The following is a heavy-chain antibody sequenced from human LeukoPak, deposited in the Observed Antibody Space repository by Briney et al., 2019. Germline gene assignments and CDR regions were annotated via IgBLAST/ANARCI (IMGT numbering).Heavy chain of an antibody. CDR1: GFTFSSYE. CDR3: ARDPSRGYNYGYGDY. Sequence: PGGSLRLSCAASGFTFSSYEMNWVRQAPGKGLEWVAHIKQDRSEKYYVDSVKGRFTIARDNAKNSLYLQMNSLRAEDTAVYYCARDPSRGYNYGYGDYWGQGTLVIVSS. V-gene: IGHV3-7*01. D-gene: IGHD5-18*01. J-gene: IGHJ4*02. CDR2: IKQDRSEK.